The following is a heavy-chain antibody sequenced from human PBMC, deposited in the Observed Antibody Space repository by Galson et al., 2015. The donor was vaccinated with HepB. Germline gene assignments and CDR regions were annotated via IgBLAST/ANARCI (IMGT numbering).Heavy chain of an antibody. J-gene: IGHJ4*02. CDR2: FRSKANNYAA. Sequence: SLRLPCAASGFTFSGSAIHWVRQASGKGPEWIGRFRSKANNYAALYVPSLQGRFTISRDDSKNMAYLHMRSLRTDDTAVYYCVRLGDLSGYSSRWGQGTRVTVSS. CDR3: VRLGDLSGYSSR. CDR1: GFTFSGSA. V-gene: IGHV3-73*01. D-gene: IGHD5-12*01.